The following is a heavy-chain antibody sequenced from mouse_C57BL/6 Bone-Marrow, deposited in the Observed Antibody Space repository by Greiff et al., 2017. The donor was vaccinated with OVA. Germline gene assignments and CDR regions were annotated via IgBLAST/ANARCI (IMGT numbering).Heavy chain of an antibody. CDR2: ISSGSSTI. CDR3: ARAGFAY. J-gene: IGHJ3*01. V-gene: IGHV5-17*01. Sequence: VQLKQSGGGLVKPGGSLKLSCAASGFTFSDSGMHWVRQAPEKGLEWVAYISSGSSTIYYADTVKGRFTISRDNAKNTLFLQMTSLRSEDTAMYYCARAGFAYWGQGTLVTVSA. CDR1: GFTFSDSG.